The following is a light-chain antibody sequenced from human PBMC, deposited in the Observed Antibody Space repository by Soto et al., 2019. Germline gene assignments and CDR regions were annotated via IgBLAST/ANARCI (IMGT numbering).Light chain of an antibody. V-gene: IGKV3-20*01. CDR1: QSVSSNY. CDR2: GAS. J-gene: IGKJ2*01. Sequence: EIVLTQSPGTLSLSPGERATLSCRASQSVSSNYLAWYQQKPGQAPRLLIYGASSRATGIPDRFRGSGSGTDFTLTIGRLEAEDFAVYYCQQYGGSANTFGQGTKLEIK. CDR3: QQYGGSANT.